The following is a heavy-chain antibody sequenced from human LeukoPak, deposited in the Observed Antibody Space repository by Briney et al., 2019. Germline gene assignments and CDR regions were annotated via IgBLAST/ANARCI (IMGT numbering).Heavy chain of an antibody. CDR1: GFTFSSFS. CDR3: ARDWSAVAAPDYFDY. Sequence: GGSLRLSCVASGFTFSSFSMDWVRQAPGKGLEWVSYISSTSSTIYYADSVQGRFTSSRDNAKNSLYLQMNSLTAEDTAVYFCARDWSAVAAPDYFDYWGQGTLVIVSA. CDR2: ISSTSSTI. J-gene: IGHJ4*02. D-gene: IGHD6-19*01. V-gene: IGHV3-48*04.